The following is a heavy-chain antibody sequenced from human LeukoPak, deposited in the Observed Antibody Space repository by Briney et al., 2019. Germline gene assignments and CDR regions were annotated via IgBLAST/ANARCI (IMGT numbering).Heavy chain of an antibody. Sequence: WGSLRLSCAASGFTFSSYGMHWVRQAPGKGLEWVAFIRYDGSNKYYADSVKGRFTISRDNSKNTLYLQMNSLRAEDTAVYYCAKPHLDYGGDAFDIWGQGTMVTVSS. CDR3: AKPHLDYGGDAFDI. D-gene: IGHD3-16*01. CDR2: IRYDGSNK. V-gene: IGHV3-30*02. CDR1: GFTFSSYG. J-gene: IGHJ3*02.